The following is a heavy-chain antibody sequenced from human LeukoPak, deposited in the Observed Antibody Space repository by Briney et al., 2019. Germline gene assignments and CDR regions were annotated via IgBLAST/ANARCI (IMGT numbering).Heavy chain of an antibody. J-gene: IGHJ4*02. D-gene: IGHD1-1*01. V-gene: IGHV4-39*01. CDR2: IYYSGST. CDR3: ARHGVHQNYDY. CDR1: GGSISISSYY. Sequence: PSETLSLTCTVSGGSISISSYYWSWIRQPPGKGLEWIRSIYYSGSTYYNPSLKSRVTISVDTSKNQFSLKLSSVTAADTALYYCARHGVHQNYDYWGQGTLVTVSS.